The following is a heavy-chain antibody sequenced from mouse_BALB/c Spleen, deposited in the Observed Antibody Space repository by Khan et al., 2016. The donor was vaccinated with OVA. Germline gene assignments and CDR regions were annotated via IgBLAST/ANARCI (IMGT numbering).Heavy chain of an antibody. CDR2: ISSGSSTI. Sequence: EVKLVESGGGLVQPGGSRKLSCAASGFTFSRYGMHWVRQAPEKGLEWVAYISSGSSTIYYGDTVKGRFTISRDNPKNTLFLQMTSLRSEDTAMXYCARDSNFDYWGQGTTLTVSS. V-gene: IGHV5-17*02. CDR1: GFTFSRYG. CDR3: ARDSNFDY. J-gene: IGHJ2*01.